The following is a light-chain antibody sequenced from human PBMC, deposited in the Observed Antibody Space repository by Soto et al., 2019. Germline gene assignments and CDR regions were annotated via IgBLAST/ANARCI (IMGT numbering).Light chain of an antibody. CDR1: QSVGSD. J-gene: IGKJ1*01. V-gene: IGKV3-15*01. CDR2: GAS. Sequence: EIVMTQSPATLSVSPGERATLSCRASQSVGSDLAWYQQKPGQAPRLLIYGASTRATGVPARISGSGSGTEFTLTISSLQSEDFAVYHCQQRNDWPQTFGQGT. CDR3: QQRNDWPQT.